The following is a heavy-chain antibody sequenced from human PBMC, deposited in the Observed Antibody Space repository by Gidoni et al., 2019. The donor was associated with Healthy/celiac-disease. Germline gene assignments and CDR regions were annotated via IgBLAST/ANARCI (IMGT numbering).Heavy chain of an antibody. V-gene: IGHV2-70*15. D-gene: IGHD3-3*01. CDR3: ARTYYDALGSVGGMDV. J-gene: IGHJ6*02. CDR2: IDWDDDK. CDR1: GFSLSTSGMC. Sequence: QVTLRESGPALVKPTQTLTLTCTFSGFSLSTSGMCVSWIRQPPGKALEWLARIDWDDDKYYSTSLKTRLTISKDTSKNQVVLTMTNMDPVDTATYYCARTYYDALGSVGGMDVWGQGTTVTVSS.